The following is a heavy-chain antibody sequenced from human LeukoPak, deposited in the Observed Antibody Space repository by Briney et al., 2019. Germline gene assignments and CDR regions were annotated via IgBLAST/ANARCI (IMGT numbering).Heavy chain of an antibody. J-gene: IGHJ4*02. Sequence: GGSLRLSCAASEFTFSSYIMNWVRQAPGKGLEWVSSISSSGSDIHHADSVKGRFTISRDNAKTSLYLQMNSLRAEDTAMYYCVRITALFSEVVYWGQGTQVTVSS. CDR3: VRITALFSEVVY. CDR1: EFTFSSYI. D-gene: IGHD2-2*01. V-gene: IGHV3-21*01. CDR2: ISSSGSDI.